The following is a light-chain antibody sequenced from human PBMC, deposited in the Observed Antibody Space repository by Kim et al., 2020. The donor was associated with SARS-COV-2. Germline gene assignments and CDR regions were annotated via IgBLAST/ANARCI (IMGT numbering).Light chain of an antibody. CDR2: DAS. CDR3: QQYFGWPLT. J-gene: IGKJ4*01. CDR1: QSVISH. V-gene: IGKV3-15*01. Sequence: MSPGERVTLSCRASQSVISHIAWYKQSPGQAPRLLIYDASTRATGLPARFSGSGSGTEFTLTISSLQSEDFAVYYCQQYFGWPLTFGGGTKVDIK.